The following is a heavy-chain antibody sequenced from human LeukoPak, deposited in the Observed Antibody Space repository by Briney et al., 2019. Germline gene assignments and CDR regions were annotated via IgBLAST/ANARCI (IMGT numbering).Heavy chain of an antibody. J-gene: IGHJ4*02. CDR1: GYTFTSYG. V-gene: IGHV1-46*01. CDR2: INPSGGST. CDR3: ARDYYDSSGYDY. Sequence: GASVKVSCKASGYTFTSYGISWVRQAPGQGLEWMGIINPSGGSTSYAQKFQGRVTMTRDMSTSTVYMELSSLRSEDTAVYYCARDYYDSSGYDYWGQGTLVTVSS. D-gene: IGHD3-22*01.